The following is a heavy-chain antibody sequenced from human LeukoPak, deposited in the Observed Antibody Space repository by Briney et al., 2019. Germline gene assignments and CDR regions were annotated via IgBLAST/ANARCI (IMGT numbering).Heavy chain of an antibody. J-gene: IGHJ4*02. CDR2: ISWNSGSI. Sequence: HPGGSLRPSCAASGFTFDDFAMHWVRPAPGKCLEWVSGISWNSGSIGYADSVKGRFTISRDNAKNSLYLQMNSLRAEDTAVYYCARNQYCSGGSCSKGFDYWGQGTLVTVSS. CDR1: GFTFDDFA. D-gene: IGHD2-15*01. V-gene: IGHV3-9*01. CDR3: ARNQYCSGGSCSKGFDY.